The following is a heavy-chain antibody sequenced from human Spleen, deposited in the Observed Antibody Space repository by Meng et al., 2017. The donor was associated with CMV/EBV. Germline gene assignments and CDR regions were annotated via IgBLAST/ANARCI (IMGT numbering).Heavy chain of an antibody. V-gene: IGHV3-73*01. CDR1: GLILSGSA. J-gene: IGHJ4*02. D-gene: IGHD7-27*01. CDR3: TTLGPRGY. CDR2: MRNKANSFAT. Sequence: SCEASGLILSGSAVHWVRQASGRGLEWVGHMRNKANSFATAYAASVKGRFTISRDDSKSMAYLQMNSLKTEDTAVYYCTTLGPRGYWGQGTLVTVSS.